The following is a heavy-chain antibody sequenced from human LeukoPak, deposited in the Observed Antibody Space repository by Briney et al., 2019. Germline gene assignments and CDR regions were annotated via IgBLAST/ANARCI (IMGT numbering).Heavy chain of an antibody. CDR2: IYASGIT. CDR3: ARGAHPQWPPMQY. D-gene: IGHD6-19*01. CDR1: GGSISNYY. Sequence: PSETLSLTCSVSGGSISNYYWSWIRRPAGKGLEWIGRIYASGITDYKPSLKNRVTMSLDTSKNQFSLKLTSVTAADTGVYYCARGAHPQWPPMQYWGQGSLVTVSS. V-gene: IGHV4-4*07. J-gene: IGHJ4*02.